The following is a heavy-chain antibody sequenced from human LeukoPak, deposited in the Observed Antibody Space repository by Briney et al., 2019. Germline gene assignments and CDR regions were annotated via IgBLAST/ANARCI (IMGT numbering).Heavy chain of an antibody. Sequence: GGSLRLSCAASGFTFSSYSMNWVRQAPGKGLEWVSYISSSSSTIYYADSVKGRFTISRDNAKNSLYLQMNSLRDEDTAVYYCASAHYYDSSLNYYYYGMDAWGQGTTVTVSS. CDR1: GFTFSSYS. CDR2: ISSSSSTI. D-gene: IGHD3-22*01. V-gene: IGHV3-48*02. CDR3: ASAHYYDSSLNYYYYGMDA. J-gene: IGHJ6*02.